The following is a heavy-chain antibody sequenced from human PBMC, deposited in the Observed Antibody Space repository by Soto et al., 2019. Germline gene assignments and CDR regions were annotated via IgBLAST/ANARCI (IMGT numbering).Heavy chain of an antibody. D-gene: IGHD2-15*01. Sequence: SETLSLTCTVSGGSISSYYWSWIRQPPGKGLEWIGYIYYSGSTNYNPSLKSRVTISVDTSKNQFSLKLSSVTAADTAVYYCARDGPPGWSDAFDIWGQGTMVT. V-gene: IGHV4-59*01. CDR1: GGSISSYY. CDR2: IYYSGST. J-gene: IGHJ3*02. CDR3: ARDGPPGWSDAFDI.